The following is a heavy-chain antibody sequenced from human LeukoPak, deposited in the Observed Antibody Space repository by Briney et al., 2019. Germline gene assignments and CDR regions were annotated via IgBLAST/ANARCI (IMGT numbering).Heavy chain of an antibody. CDR1: GFTFSSYG. CDR2: ISYDGSDK. D-gene: IGHD5-12*01. Sequence: GGSLRLSCAASASGFTFSSYGMHWVRQTPGKGLESVAVISYDGSDKYYADSVKGRFTISRDNSKNTLYVQMNSLRAEDTAVYYCAKGHGAYSGYLYLDHWGQGTLVTVSS. V-gene: IGHV3-30*18. J-gene: IGHJ4*02. CDR3: AKGHGAYSGYLYLDH.